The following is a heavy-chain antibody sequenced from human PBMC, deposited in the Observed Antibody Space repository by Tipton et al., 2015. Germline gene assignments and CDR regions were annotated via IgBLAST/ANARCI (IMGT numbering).Heavy chain of an antibody. Sequence: TLSLTCTVSGGSVSTSNYYWGWTRKPPGKGLEGFGYIFYSGSTHYNPSLKRRVTISLDTSKNQFSLTLNSVTAADTAVYYCARASIIQGYYHDSSRYYLFNSWGQGTLVTVSS. V-gene: IGHV4-61*01. J-gene: IGHJ1*01. CDR2: IFYSGST. CDR3: ARASIIQGYYHDSSRYYLFNS. CDR1: GGSVSTSNYY. D-gene: IGHD3-22*01.